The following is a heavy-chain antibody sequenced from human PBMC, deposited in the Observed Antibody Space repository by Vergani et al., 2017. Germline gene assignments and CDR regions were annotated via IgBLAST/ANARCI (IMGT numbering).Heavy chain of an antibody. CDR3: ARDLDSSGLYYIDY. CDR1: GFTFSSYA. Sequence: EVQLLESGGGLLQPGGSLRLSCAASGFTFSSYAMSWVRQAPGKGLEWVSAVSGSGGRTYYADSVKGRFTISRDDSKNTLYLQMNSLRAEDTAVYYCARDLDSSGLYYIDYWGQGTLVTVSS. V-gene: IGHV3-23*01. CDR2: VSGSGGRT. J-gene: IGHJ4*02. D-gene: IGHD6-19*01.